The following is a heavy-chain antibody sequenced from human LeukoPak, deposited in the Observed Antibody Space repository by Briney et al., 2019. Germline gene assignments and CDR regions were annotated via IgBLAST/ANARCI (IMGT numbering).Heavy chain of an antibody. CDR3: AREGATIFFVYYYYYMDV. CDR1: GYSISSGYY. Sequence: PSETLSLTCNVSGYSISSGYYWVWIRQPPGKGLEWIGEINHSGSTNYNPSLKSRVTISVDTSKNQFSLKLSSVTAADTAVYYCAREGATIFFVYYYYYMDVWGKGTTVTVSS. CDR2: INHSGST. D-gene: IGHD3-9*01. J-gene: IGHJ6*03. V-gene: IGHV4-38-2*02.